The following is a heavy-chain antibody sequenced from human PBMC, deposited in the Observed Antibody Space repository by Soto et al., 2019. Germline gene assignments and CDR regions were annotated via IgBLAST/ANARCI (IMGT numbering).Heavy chain of an antibody. CDR2: ISGSGGST. CDR3: AKKGGAYCGGDCYETYYYFDY. V-gene: IGHV3-23*01. J-gene: IGHJ4*02. Sequence: GGSQRLSCAASGFTFSSYAMSWVRQAPGKGLEWVSAISGSGGSTYYADSVKGRFTISRDNSKNTLYLQMNSLRAEDTAVYYCAKKGGAYCGGDCYETYYYFDYWGQGTLVTVSS. D-gene: IGHD2-21*02. CDR1: GFTFSSYA.